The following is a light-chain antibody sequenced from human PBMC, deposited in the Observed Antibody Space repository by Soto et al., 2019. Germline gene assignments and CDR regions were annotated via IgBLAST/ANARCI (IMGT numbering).Light chain of an antibody. V-gene: IGKV3-15*01. Sequence: EIVITQDPATRSVSPGDGSPLSCRASQSVGSNLAWYQQKPGQSPRLLVSGASTRATGIPARFSGSGSGTEFTLTISSLQSEDFAVYYCQQYKNWPPITFGQGTRLDIK. CDR1: QSVGSN. CDR2: GAS. J-gene: IGKJ5*01. CDR3: QQYKNWPPIT.